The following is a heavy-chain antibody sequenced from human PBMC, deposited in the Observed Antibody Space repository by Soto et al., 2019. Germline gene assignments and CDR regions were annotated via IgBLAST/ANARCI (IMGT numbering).Heavy chain of an antibody. V-gene: IGHV1-69*02. J-gene: IGHJ6*02. CDR1: GGTFSSYT. D-gene: IGHD3-10*01. CDR2: VIPILGIA. Sequence: SVKVSCKASGGTFSSYTISWVRQAPGQGLEWMGRVIPILGIANYAQKFQGRVTITADKSTSTAYMELSSLRSEDTAVYYCASVRRIYGSGVYGMDVWGQGTTVTVS. CDR3: ASVRRIYGSGVYGMDV.